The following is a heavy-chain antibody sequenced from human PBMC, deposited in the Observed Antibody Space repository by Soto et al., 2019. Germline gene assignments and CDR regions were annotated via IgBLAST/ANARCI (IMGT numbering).Heavy chain of an antibody. V-gene: IGHV3-21*01. CDR1: GFTFSNYN. CDR2: ISSSSSYI. CDR3: ARVLAEAGTAANDH. Sequence: GGSLRLSCAASGFTFSNYNMNWVRQAPGKGLEWVSSISSSSSYIYYADSVKGRFTISRDNAKNSLYLQMNSLRAEDTAVYYCARVLAEAGTAANDHSGPRPHVTDSS. J-gene: IGHJ4*02. D-gene: IGHD6-19*01.